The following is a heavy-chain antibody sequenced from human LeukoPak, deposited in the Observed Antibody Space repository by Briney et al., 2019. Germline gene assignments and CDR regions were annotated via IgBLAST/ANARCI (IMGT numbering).Heavy chain of an antibody. CDR2: ISYDGSNK. CDR1: GFTFSSYA. Sequence: PGRSLRLSCAASGFTFSSYAMHWVRQAPGKGLEWVAVISYDGSNKYYADSVKGRFTISRDNSKNTLYLQMNSLRAEDTAVYYCARDQPPQITMVRGAPTWVYPYGMDVWGQGTTVTVSS. V-gene: IGHV3-30-3*01. J-gene: IGHJ6*02. CDR3: ARDQPPQITMVRGAPTWVYPYGMDV. D-gene: IGHD3-10*01.